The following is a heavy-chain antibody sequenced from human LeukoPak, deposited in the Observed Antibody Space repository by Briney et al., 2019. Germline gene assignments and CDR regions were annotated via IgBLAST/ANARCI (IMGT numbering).Heavy chain of an antibody. D-gene: IGHD4/OR15-4a*01. V-gene: IGHV4-4*07. Sequence: SEALSLTCTVVGGSITSDYWSWIRQPAGKGLEWIGRIFTSGSTAYNPSLKSRVTMSLDTSKNQFFLKLSSVTAADTAAYFCSRGGANDLWGQGALVTVSS. J-gene: IGHJ5*02. CDR3: SRGGANDL. CDR1: GGSITSDY. CDR2: IFTSGST.